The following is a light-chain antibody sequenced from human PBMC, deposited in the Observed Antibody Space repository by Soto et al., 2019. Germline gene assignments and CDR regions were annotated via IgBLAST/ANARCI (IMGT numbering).Light chain of an antibody. CDR1: QSALSSANNKNH. J-gene: IGKJ4*01. CDR3: QQYYTTPLT. V-gene: IGKV4-1*01. CDR2: WAS. Sequence: IVMTQTPDSLAVSLGERATINCKSSQSALSSANNKNHLAWYQHKVGQPPRLLIYWASTRESGVPDRFSGSGSGTDFTLTISSLQAEEVAIYYCQQYYTTPLTFGGGTKVDIK.